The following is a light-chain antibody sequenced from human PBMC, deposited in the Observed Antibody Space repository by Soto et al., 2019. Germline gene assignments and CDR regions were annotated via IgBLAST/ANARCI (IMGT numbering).Light chain of an antibody. J-gene: IGKJ1*01. V-gene: IGKV3-15*01. CDR3: QQYNNWPRT. CDR2: GAS. Sequence: EIVLTQSPGTLSLSPGERATLSCRASQSVSNNYLAWYQQKPGQAPRLLIYGASTRATGTPARFSGSGSGTEFTLTISSLQSEDFGVYYCQQYNNWPRTFGQGTKVDIK. CDR1: QSVSNN.